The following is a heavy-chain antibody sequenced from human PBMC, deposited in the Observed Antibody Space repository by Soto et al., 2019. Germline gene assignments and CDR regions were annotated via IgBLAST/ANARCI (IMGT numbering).Heavy chain of an antibody. D-gene: IGHD4-17*01. J-gene: IGHJ3*01. CDR1: GFNFRNFN. CDR3: ARDLRGHYGP. V-gene: IGHV3-21*06. CDR2: VSGSSSYI. Sequence: GGSLRLSCDGYGFNFRNFNMIWVRQAPGKGLEWVSSVSGSSSYIYYADSVKGRFTVSRDNANNLVFLQLNGLRPEDTAMYYCARDLRGHYGPWGQGTMVTVSS.